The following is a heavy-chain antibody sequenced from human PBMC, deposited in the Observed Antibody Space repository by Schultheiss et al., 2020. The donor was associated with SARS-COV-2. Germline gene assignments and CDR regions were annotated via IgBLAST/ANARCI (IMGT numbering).Heavy chain of an antibody. D-gene: IGHD5-18*01. CDR2: ISGSGGST. J-gene: IGHJ6*03. CDR3: ARSGYSYGPDTQGYYYYYMDV. V-gene: IGHV3-23*01. CDR1: GFTFSSYA. Sequence: GGSLRLSCAASGFTFSSYAMSWVRQAPGKGLEWVSAISGSGGSTYYADSVKGRFTISRDNAKNSLYLQMNSLRAEDTAVYYCARSGYSYGPDTQGYYYYYMDVWGKGTTVTVSS.